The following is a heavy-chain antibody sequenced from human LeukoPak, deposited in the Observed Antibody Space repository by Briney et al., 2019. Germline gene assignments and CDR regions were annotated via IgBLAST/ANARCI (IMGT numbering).Heavy chain of an antibody. CDR2: IIPIFGTE. J-gene: IGHJ5*02. CDR3: ARVSVIEYCSSTSCHIERGWFDP. V-gene: IGHV1-69*01. Sequence: SVKVSCKASGGTFSSYAISWVRQAPGQGLEWMGGIIPIFGTENYAQKFQGRVTITADESTSTAYMELSSLRSEDTAVYYCARVSVIEYCSSTSCHIERGWFDPWGQGTLVTVSS. D-gene: IGHD2-2*02. CDR1: GGTFSSYA.